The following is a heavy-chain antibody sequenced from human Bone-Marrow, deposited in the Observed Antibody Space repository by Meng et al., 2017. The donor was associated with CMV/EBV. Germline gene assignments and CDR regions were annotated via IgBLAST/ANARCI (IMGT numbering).Heavy chain of an antibody. J-gene: IGHJ4*02. CDR2: INSDGSST. Sequence: CAASGFTFSSYWMNWVRQAPGKGLVWVSRINSDGSSTSYADSVKGRFTISRDNAKNTLYLQMNSLRAEDTAVYYCARFHPRTGYYDYWGQGTLVTVSS. D-gene: IGHD3-9*01. V-gene: IGHV3-74*01. CDR3: ARFHPRTGYYDY. CDR1: GFTFSSYW.